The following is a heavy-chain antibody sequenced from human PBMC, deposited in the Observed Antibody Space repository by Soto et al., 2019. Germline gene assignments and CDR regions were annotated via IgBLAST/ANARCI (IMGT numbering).Heavy chain of an antibody. CDR1: GFTFSSHW. Sequence: GGSLRLSCAASGFTFSSHWMHWVRQAPGKGLVWVSRLNSDGSATNYADSVKGRFTISRDNAKNTLFLQMNSLRADDTAVYYCARGLYTTSSVGSFDNLGQGTPVTISS. V-gene: IGHV3-74*01. CDR3: ARGLYTTSSVGSFDN. D-gene: IGHD6-6*01. CDR2: LNSDGSAT. J-gene: IGHJ4*02.